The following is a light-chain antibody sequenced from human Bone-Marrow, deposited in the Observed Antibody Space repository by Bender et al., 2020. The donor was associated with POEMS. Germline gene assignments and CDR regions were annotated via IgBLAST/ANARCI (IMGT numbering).Light chain of an antibody. CDR3: SSYTSTSTAYV. CDR1: RSDVGVYNY. J-gene: IGLJ1*01. CDR2: DVS. V-gene: IGLV2-14*03. Sequence: QSALTQPASVSGSPGQSITISCTGTRSDVGVYNYVSWYQQHPGKAPQLMIYDVSNRPSGASSRFSGSKSGNTASLTISGLQAEDEADYYCSSYTSTSTAYVFGTGTKVTVL.